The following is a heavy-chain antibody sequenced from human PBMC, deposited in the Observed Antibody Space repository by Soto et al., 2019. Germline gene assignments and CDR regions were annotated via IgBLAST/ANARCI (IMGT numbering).Heavy chain of an antibody. CDR1: NYPFTSYG. D-gene: IGHD3-3*01. CDR3: ARDSNPFGVVIRRPEKQKYGMDV. J-gene: IGHJ6*02. V-gene: IGHV1-18*01. CDR2: ISAYNNNA. Sequence: ASVKVSCKASNYPFTSYGFAWVRQAPGHGLQWLVRISAYNNNADYAQEFQGRITMTTDTSTRTAVMELSSLTSDDTGVYYCARDSNPFGVVIRRPEKQKYGMDVWG.